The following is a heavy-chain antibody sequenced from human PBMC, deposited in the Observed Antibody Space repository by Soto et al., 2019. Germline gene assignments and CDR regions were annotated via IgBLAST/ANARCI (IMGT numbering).Heavy chain of an antibody. D-gene: IGHD2-2*01. J-gene: IGHJ6*02. Sequence: GGSLRPSCSASGLTFSDENMSWVRQVPGKGLEWVSGISGGGSYIFYADSVQGRFSISRDNPKNSLFLEMNSLRVEDTAVYYCARDSDCHSTSCFFPPHVWGQGTTVTVSS. V-gene: IGHV3-21*06. CDR3: ARDSDCHSTSCFFPPHV. CDR2: ISGGGSYI. CDR1: GLTFSDEN.